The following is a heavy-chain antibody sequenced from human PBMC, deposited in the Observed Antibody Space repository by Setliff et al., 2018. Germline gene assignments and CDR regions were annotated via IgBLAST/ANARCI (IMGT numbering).Heavy chain of an antibody. J-gene: IGHJ4*02. V-gene: IGHV4-61*09. CDR3: ARLSPYNTGPPFDY. CDR2: IDPSGNT. CDR1: GGSISSGTNH. D-gene: IGHD2-8*02. Sequence: SETLSLTCTVSGGSISSGTNHWSWIRQPAGRGLEWIGHIDPSGNTNYQPSLKSRVTLSVDTSNNQFSLKVSSVTAADTAVYYCARLSPYNTGPPFDYWGQGTLVTVSS.